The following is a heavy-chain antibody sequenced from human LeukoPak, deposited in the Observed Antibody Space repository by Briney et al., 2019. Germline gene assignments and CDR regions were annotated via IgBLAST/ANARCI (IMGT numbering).Heavy chain of an antibody. D-gene: IGHD3-22*01. CDR1: GYTFTSYG. CDR2: ISAYNGNT. Sequence: ASVKVSCKASGYTFTSYGISWVRQAPGQGLEWMGWISAYNGNTNYAQKLQGRVTMTTDTSTSTAYMELRSLRSDDTAVYYCAIAPIIMIVVEYYFDYWGQGTLVTVSS. CDR3: AIAPIIMIVVEYYFDY. J-gene: IGHJ4*02. V-gene: IGHV1-18*01.